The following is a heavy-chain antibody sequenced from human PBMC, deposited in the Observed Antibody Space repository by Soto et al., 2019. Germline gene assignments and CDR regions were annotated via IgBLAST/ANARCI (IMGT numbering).Heavy chain of an antibody. CDR3: ARDGASFDV. Sequence: GGSLRLSCAVSGFTLSTYDMSWVRQAPGKGLEWVSYISKSGTTRYYAESVKGRFTISRDNAKNSLFLQMNSLRDEDTAVYYCARDGASFDVWGQGTLVTVSS. V-gene: IGHV3-48*02. D-gene: IGHD2-15*01. CDR2: ISKSGTTR. J-gene: IGHJ5*02. CDR1: GFTLSTYD.